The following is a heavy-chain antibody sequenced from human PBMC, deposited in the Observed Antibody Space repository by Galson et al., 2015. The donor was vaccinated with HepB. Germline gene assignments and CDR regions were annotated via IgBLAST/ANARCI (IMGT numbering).Heavy chain of an antibody. D-gene: IGHD3-22*01. Sequence: TLSLTCTVTGGSISTYYWSWLRQPPGKGLEWIGYLYYSGGPHSPPSLKSRVTLSVAPSTNHFSLTVRSVTAADTAVYYCARAPSSIVVTPFDIWGRGTLVTGSS. CDR2: LYYSGGP. J-gene: IGHJ2*01. V-gene: IGHV4-59*01. CDR3: ARAPSSIVVTPFDI. CDR1: GGSISTYY.